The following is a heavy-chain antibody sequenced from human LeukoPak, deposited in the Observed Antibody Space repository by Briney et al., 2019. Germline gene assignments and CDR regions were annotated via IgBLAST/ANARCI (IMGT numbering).Heavy chain of an antibody. Sequence: GGSLRLSCAASGFTFRSYAMSWVREAPGKGLEWASAISGSGGRTCYADSVMGRFTISRDNSKNKLYLQMNSLRAEDTAVYYCAKKGFGELVIDYWGQGTLVTVSS. J-gene: IGHJ4*02. V-gene: IGHV3-23*01. CDR3: AKKGFGELVIDY. CDR1: GFTFRSYA. D-gene: IGHD3-10*01. CDR2: ISGSGGRT.